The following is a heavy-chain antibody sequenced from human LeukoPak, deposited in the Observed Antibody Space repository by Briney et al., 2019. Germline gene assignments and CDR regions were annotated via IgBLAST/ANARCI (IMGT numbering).Heavy chain of an antibody. V-gene: IGHV3-30-3*01. CDR1: GFTFSSYA. D-gene: IGHD3-3*01. CDR2: ISYDGSNK. Sequence: TGGSLRLSCAASGFTFSSYAMHWVRQAPGKGLEWVAVISYDGSNKYYADSVKGRFTISRDNSKNTLYLQMNSLRAEDTAVYYCARGNYDFWSGYCSYWGQGTLVTVSS. J-gene: IGHJ4*02. CDR3: ARGNYDFWSGYCSY.